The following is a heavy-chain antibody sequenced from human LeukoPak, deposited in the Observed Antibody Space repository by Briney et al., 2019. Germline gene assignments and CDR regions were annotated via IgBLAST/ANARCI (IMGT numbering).Heavy chain of an antibody. CDR1: GYSFTSYW. Sequence: GESLKISCKGSGYSFTSYWIGWVRQMPGNSLEWMGIIYPGDSDTRYSPSFQGQVTISADKSISTAYLQWSSLKASDTAMYYCARQGTTFDYYYGMDVWGKGTTVTVSS. CDR3: ARQGTTFDYYYGMDV. V-gene: IGHV5-51*01. J-gene: IGHJ6*04. CDR2: IYPGDSDT. D-gene: IGHD1-7*01.